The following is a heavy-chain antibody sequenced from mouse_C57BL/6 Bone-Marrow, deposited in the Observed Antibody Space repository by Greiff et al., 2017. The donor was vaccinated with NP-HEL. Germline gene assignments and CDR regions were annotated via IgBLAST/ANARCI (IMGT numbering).Heavy chain of an antibody. CDR1: GYTFTTYP. Sequence: QVQLKESGAELVKPGASVKMSCKASGYTFTTYPIEWMKQNHGKSLEWIGNFHPYNDDTKYNEKFKGKATLTVEKSSSTVYVELSRLTSDDSAVYYCARPGYYGDWFAYWGQGTLVTVSA. D-gene: IGHD2-3*01. V-gene: IGHV1-47*01. CDR3: ARPGYYGDWFAY. CDR2: FHPYNDDT. J-gene: IGHJ3*01.